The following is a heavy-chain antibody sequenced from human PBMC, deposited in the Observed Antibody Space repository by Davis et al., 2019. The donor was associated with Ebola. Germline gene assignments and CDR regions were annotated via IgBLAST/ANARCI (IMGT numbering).Heavy chain of an antibody. CDR3: AKGPKSGSLDY. Sequence: GESLKIFCAASAFTFSSYAMTWVHQAPGKGLEWVSSISGSGGSTYYADSVKGRFTISRDNSKNTLYLQMNSLRADDTAVYYCAKGPKSGSLDYWGQGTLVTVSS. J-gene: IGHJ4*02. V-gene: IGHV3-23*01. D-gene: IGHD1-26*01. CDR1: AFTFSSYA. CDR2: ISGSGGST.